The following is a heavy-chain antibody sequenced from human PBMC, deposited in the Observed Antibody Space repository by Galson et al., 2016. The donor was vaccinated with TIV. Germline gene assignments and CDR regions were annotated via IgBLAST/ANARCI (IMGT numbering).Heavy chain of an antibody. Sequence: PALVKPTQTLTLTCTFSGFSLSTSRMSVSWIRQPPGKALERLARIDWDDDKVYSTSLQTRLSISKDTSKNQVVLTMTNMNRADTATYYCARTLWGGEVSDFHYFYTDVWGTGTTGTVS. D-gene: IGHD3-10*01. CDR1: GFSLSTSRMS. CDR3: ARTLWGGEVSDFHYFYTDV. J-gene: IGHJ6*03. CDR2: IDWDDDK. V-gene: IGHV2-70*17.